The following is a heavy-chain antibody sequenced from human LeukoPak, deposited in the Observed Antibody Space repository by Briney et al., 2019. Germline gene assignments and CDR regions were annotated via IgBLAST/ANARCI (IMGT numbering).Heavy chain of an antibody. D-gene: IGHD5-18*01. CDR2: ISSSGSTI. V-gene: IGHV3-11*01. CDR1: GFTFSDYY. CDR3: ATTNTAMAGFDY. Sequence: GGSLRLSCAASGFTFSDYYISWIRQAPGKGLEWVSYISSSGSTIYYADSVKGRFTISRDNAKNSLYLQMNSLRAEDTAVYYCATTNTAMAGFDYWGQGTLVTVSS. J-gene: IGHJ4*02.